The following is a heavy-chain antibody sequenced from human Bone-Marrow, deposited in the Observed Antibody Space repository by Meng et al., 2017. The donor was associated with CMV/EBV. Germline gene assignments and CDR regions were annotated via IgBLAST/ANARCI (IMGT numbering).Heavy chain of an antibody. J-gene: IGHJ5*02. CDR1: GGSISSSSYY. Sequence: SETLSLTCTVSGGSISSSSYYWGWIRQPPGKGLEWIGSIYYSGSTYYNPSLKSRVTISVDTSKNQFSLKLSSVTAADTAAYYCARWSYRYCSSTSCYPGGFDPWVQGTLVTVSS. CDR3: ARWSYRYCSSTSCYPGGFDP. D-gene: IGHD2-2*01. V-gene: IGHV4-39*07. CDR2: IYYSGST.